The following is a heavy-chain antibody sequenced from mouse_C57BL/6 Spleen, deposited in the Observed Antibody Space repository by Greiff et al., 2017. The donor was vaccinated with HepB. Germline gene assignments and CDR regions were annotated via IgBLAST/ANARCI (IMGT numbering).Heavy chain of an antibody. J-gene: IGHJ4*01. CDR1: GYTFTSYW. Sequence: QVQLKESGAELAKPGASVKLSCKASGYTFTSYWMHWVKQRPGQGLEWIGYINPSSGYTKYNQKFKDKATLTADKSSSTAYMQLSSLTYEDSAVYYCARSLRQLRLRENYAMDYWGQGTSVTVSS. D-gene: IGHD3-2*02. CDR3: ARSLRQLRLRENYAMDY. CDR2: INPSSGYT. V-gene: IGHV1-7*01.